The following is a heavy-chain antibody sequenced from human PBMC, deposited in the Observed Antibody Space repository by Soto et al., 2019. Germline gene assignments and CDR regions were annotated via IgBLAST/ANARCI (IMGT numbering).Heavy chain of an antibody. CDR1: GASIGSGGW. CDR3: ARHEGWTGPDQ. J-gene: IGHJ5*02. D-gene: IGHD2-8*02. Sequence: SETLSLTCAVSGASIGSGGWWSWVRQPPGKGPEWIAEIFHDGNTNYSPSLKSRVTISVDKSQNQFSLNVYSVTAADTAVYYCARHEGWTGPDQWGQGTLVTVSS. V-gene: IGHV4-4*02. CDR2: IFHDGNT.